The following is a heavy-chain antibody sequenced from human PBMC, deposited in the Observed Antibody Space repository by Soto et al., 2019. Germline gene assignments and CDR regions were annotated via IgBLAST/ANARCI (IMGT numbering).Heavy chain of an antibody. CDR2: IIPILGIA. Sequence: QVQLVQSGAEVKKPGSSVKVSCKASGGTFSSYTISWVRQAPGQGLEWMGRIIPILGIANYAQKFQGRVTITADKSTRTAYMELSSLRSEDTAVYYCATGGYGGSLFDYWGQGTLVTVSS. CDR3: ATGGYGGSLFDY. J-gene: IGHJ4*02. CDR1: GGTFSSYT. D-gene: IGHD2-15*01. V-gene: IGHV1-69*02.